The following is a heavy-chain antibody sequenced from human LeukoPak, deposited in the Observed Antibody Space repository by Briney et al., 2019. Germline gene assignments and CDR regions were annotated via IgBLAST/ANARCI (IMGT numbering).Heavy chain of an antibody. CDR1: GYTFTGYY. Sequence: ASVKVSCKASGYTFTGYYMHWVRQATGQGLEWMGWMNPNSGNTGYAQKFQGRVTMTRNTSISTAYMELSSLRSEDTAVYYCARSSLQLVPDDYWGQGTLVTVSS. CDR2: MNPNSGNT. CDR3: ARSSLQLVPDDY. D-gene: IGHD6-13*01. J-gene: IGHJ4*02. V-gene: IGHV1-8*02.